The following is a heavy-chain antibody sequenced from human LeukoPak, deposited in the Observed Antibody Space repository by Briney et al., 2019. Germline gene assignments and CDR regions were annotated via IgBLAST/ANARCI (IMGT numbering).Heavy chain of an antibody. Sequence: PGGSLRLSCAASGFTFSSYGMSWVRQAPGKGLEWVSAISGSGGSTYYADSVKGRFTISRDNAKSSLYLQMNSLRAEDTAMYYCARVQEGGYSWVDYYYMDVWGKGTTVTVSS. CDR1: GFTFSSYG. CDR3: ARVQEGGYSWVDYYYMDV. J-gene: IGHJ6*03. CDR2: ISGSGGST. V-gene: IGHV3-21*01. D-gene: IGHD5-18*01.